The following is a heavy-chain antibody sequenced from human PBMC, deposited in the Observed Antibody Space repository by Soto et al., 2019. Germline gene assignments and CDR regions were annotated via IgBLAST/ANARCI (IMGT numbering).Heavy chain of an antibody. CDR3: VRGGRGSGSYLGSY. CDR2: IRQDGGAQ. V-gene: IGHV3-7*03. Sequence: EVQLVEAGGGLAQPGGSLRLSCVASGFTFTTYWMSWVRQAPGKGLEWVANIRQDGGAQYYVDSVKGRFTISRDNAKNSVYLQMDSLRAEDTAVYYCVRGGRGSGSYLGSYWGQGILVTVSS. J-gene: IGHJ4*02. CDR1: GFTFTTYW. D-gene: IGHD3-10*01.